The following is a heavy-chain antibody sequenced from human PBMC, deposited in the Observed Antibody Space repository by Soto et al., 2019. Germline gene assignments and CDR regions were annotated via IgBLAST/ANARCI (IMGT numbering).Heavy chain of an antibody. Sequence: GGSLRLSCAASGFTFSSYGMHWVRQAPGKGLEWVAVISYDGSNKYYADSVKGRFTISRDNSKNTLYLQMNSLRAEDTAVYYCAKDQRAGAAHPSPLDYWGQGTLVTVSS. V-gene: IGHV3-30*18. CDR2: ISYDGSNK. CDR3: AKDQRAGAAHPSPLDY. D-gene: IGHD6-13*01. J-gene: IGHJ4*02. CDR1: GFTFSSYG.